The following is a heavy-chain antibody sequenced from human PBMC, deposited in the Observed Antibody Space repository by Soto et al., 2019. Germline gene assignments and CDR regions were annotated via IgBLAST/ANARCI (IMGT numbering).Heavy chain of an antibody. D-gene: IGHD5-12*01. V-gene: IGHV3-15*01. J-gene: IGHJ4*02. Sequence: EVQLVESGGGLVKPGESLRLSCAASGFTFSNAWMNWVRQATGKGLEWVGLIKSKTDGGTIDYPAPVKGRFIISRHDSRNTLYLQMNSLKTEDTAVYYCTTAHPRGPDYWGQGTLVTVSS. CDR1: GFTFSNAW. CDR2: IKSKTDGGTI. CDR3: TTAHPRGPDY.